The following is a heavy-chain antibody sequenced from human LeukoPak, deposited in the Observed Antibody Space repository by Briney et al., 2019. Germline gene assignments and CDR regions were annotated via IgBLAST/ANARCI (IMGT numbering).Heavy chain of an antibody. CDR2: IYYSGGT. Sequence: PSETLSLTCTVSGGSVSSHYWSWIRQPPGKGLEWIGYIYYSGGTNYNPSLKSRVTISVDTSKNQFSLKLSSVTAADTAVYYCARGLYSSSWYRWFDPWGQGTLVTVSS. V-gene: IGHV4-59*02. J-gene: IGHJ5*02. CDR1: GGSVSSHY. CDR3: ARGLYSSSWYRWFDP. D-gene: IGHD6-13*01.